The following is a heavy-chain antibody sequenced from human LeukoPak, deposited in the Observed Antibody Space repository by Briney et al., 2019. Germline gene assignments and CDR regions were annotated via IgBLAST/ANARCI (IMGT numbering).Heavy chain of an antibody. CDR2: IYHSGST. D-gene: IGHD5-18*01. CDR3: ARRLRQLWLRKDAFDI. J-gene: IGHJ3*02. CDR1: GYSITSGYY. V-gene: IGHV4-38-2*02. Sequence: KPSETLSLTCTVSGYSITSGYYWGWIRQPPGKGLEWIGSIYHSGSTYYNPSLKSRVTISVDTSKNQFSLKLSSVTAADTAVYYCARRLRQLWLRKDAFDISGQGTMVTVSS.